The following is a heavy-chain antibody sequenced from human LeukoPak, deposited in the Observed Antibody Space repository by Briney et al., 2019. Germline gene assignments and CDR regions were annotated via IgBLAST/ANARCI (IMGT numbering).Heavy chain of an antibody. V-gene: IGHV3-11*01. CDR1: GFTFSDYH. Sequence: GGSLRLSCAASGFTFSDYHMSWIRQAPGKGLAWISHISGSGGTIYHADSVKGRFTISRDNAKNSLYLQLSSLRADDTAVYYCARRYWHDYWGQGTLVTVSA. D-gene: IGHD2-15*01. J-gene: IGHJ4*02. CDR2: ISGSGGTI. CDR3: ARRYWHDY.